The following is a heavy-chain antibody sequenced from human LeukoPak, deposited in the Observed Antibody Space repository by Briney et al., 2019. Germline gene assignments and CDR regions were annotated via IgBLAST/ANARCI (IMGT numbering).Heavy chain of an antibody. CDR2: IIPIFGTA. V-gene: IGHV1-69*06. J-gene: IGHJ4*02. D-gene: IGHD5-18*01. Sequence: SVKVSCKASGGTFSSYAISWVRQAPGQGLEWMGGIIPIFGTANYAQKFRGRVTITADKSTRTAYMELSSLRSEDTAVYYCARERRRGQLHGIFDYWGQGTLVTVSS. CDR3: ARERRRGQLHGIFDY. CDR1: GGTFSSYA.